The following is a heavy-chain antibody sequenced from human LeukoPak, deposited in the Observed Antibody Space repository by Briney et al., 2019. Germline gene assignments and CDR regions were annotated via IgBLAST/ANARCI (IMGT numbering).Heavy chain of an antibody. CDR3: VMGQWEPKGTY. CDR2: INHSGGS. Sequence: TGETLSLTCAVYGETFRGYYWMWVRQSPGKGLQWIREINHSGGSNYNPSLKSRVTISVDTSRSQFSLKLTSVTAADTAVYYCVMGQWEPKGTYWGQGTLVTISS. V-gene: IGHV4-34*08. CDR1: GETFRGYY. J-gene: IGHJ4*02. D-gene: IGHD1-26*01.